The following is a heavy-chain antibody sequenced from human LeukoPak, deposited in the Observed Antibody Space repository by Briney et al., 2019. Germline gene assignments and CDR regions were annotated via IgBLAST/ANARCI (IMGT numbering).Heavy chain of an antibody. Sequence: ASVKVSCKASGYTFTNYEINWVRQAPGQGLEWMGWVNPSSGNTGYAQNFQGRLTITRDTSISTAYMELSSLRSDDTAVYYCARHSWWIQPPLVEDYWGQGTLVTVSS. J-gene: IGHJ4*02. CDR1: GYTFTNYE. D-gene: IGHD5-18*01. CDR2: VNPSSGNT. V-gene: IGHV1-8*02. CDR3: ARHSWWIQPPLVEDY.